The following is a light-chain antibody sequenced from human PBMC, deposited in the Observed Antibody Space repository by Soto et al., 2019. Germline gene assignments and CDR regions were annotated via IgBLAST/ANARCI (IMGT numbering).Light chain of an antibody. Sequence: SALTQPPSASGSPGQSVTISCTGTSSDVGGYNYVSWYQQYPGRATKLLIYEVTKRPSGVPDRFSGSKSGNTASLIVSGLQAEDEADYYCSSYAASNNFYFVFGGGTKLTVL. CDR3: SSYAASNNFYFV. CDR1: SSDVGGYNY. V-gene: IGLV2-8*01. J-gene: IGLJ3*02. CDR2: EVT.